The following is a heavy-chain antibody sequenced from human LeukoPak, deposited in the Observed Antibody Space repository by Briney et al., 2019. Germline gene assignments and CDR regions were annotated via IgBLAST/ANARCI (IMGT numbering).Heavy chain of an antibody. D-gene: IGHD2/OR15-2a*01. V-gene: IGHV3-7*01. CDR1: GFPITNFW. Sequence: GGSLRLSCAASGFPITNFWMSWVRQAPGKGLEWVASLKYDGSEENYVDSVKGRFTISGDTGKNSLYLQMSNLRAEDTAMYYCVRKNNFDYWGQGTLVTVSS. J-gene: IGHJ4*02. CDR2: LKYDGSEE. CDR3: VRKNNFDY.